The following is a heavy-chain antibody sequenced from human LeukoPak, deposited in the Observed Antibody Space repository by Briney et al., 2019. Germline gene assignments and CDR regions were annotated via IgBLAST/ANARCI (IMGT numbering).Heavy chain of an antibody. J-gene: IGHJ4*02. CDR1: GYTFTGYY. CDR2: INPNSGGT. CDR3: ARDYSASGSYYPGTFDY. Sequence: ASVTVSCKASGYTFTGYYMHWVRQAPGQGLEWMGWINPNSGGTNYARKFQGRVTMTRDTSISTAYMELSRLRSDDTAVYYCARDYSASGSYYPGTFDYWGQGTLVTVSS. V-gene: IGHV1-2*02. D-gene: IGHD3-10*01.